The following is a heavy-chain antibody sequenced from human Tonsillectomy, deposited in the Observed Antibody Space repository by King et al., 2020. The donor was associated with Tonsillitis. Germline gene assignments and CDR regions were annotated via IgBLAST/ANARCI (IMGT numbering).Heavy chain of an antibody. J-gene: IGHJ4*02. CDR3: ASARTYYYDSSGYPFDY. V-gene: IGHV3-21*01. CDR2: ISSSMCYI. Sequence: VQLVESGGGLGKPGGSLRLSCAASGFTFSSYSMNWVRKAPGKGLEWVSSISSSMCYIYYADSVKGRLTISRENAKNSLYLQMNSLRAEDTAVYYCASARTYYYDSSGYPFDYWGQGTLVTVSS. D-gene: IGHD3-22*01. CDR1: GFTFSSYS.